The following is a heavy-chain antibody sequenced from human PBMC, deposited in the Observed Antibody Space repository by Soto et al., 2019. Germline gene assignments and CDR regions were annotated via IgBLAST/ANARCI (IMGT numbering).Heavy chain of an antibody. CDR2: INHSGST. CDR1: GGSFSGYY. Sequence: QVQLQQWGAGLLKPSETLSLTCAVYGGSFSGYYWSWIRQPPGKGLEWIGEINHSGSTNYNPSLKRRVTISVDTSKNQFSLKLSSVTAADTAVYYCARLAAGTSGYYGMDVWVQGTTVTVSS. V-gene: IGHV4-34*01. J-gene: IGHJ6*02. CDR3: ARLAAGTSGYYGMDV. D-gene: IGHD6-13*01.